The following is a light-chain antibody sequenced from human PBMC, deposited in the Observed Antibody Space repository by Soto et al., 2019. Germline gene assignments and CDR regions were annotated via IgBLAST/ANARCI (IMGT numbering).Light chain of an antibody. CDR1: QSVSSSY. J-gene: IGKJ1*01. CDR3: QQSYTTPRT. V-gene: IGKV3-20*01. CDR2: GAS. Sequence: EIVLTQSPGTLSLSPGERATLACRASQSVSSSYLAWYQQKPGQAPRLLIYGASSRATGIPDRFSGSGAGTDFTLTISSLQPEDFATYSCQQSYTTPRTFGQGTKVDIK.